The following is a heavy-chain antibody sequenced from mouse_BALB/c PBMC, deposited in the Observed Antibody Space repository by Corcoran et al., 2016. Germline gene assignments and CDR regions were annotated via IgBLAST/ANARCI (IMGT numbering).Heavy chain of an antibody. CDR3: ARGVSWYFDV. D-gene: IGHD2-1*01. CDR2: IDPENGNT. CDR1: GFNIKDYY. V-gene: IGHV14-1*02. Sequence: EVQLQQSGAELVRPGALVKLSCKASGFNIKDYYMHWVKQRPEQGLEWIGWIDPENGNTIYDPKFQGKASITADTSSNTAYLQLSSLTSEDTAVYYCARGVSWYFDVWGAGTTVTVSS. J-gene: IGHJ1*01.